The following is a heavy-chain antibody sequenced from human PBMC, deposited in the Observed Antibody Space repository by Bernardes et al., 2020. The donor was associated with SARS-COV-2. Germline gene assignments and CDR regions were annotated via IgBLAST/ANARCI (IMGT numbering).Heavy chain of an antibody. CDR2: IYHSGST. D-gene: IGHD3-3*01. CDR1: GGSISSSNW. J-gene: IGHJ4*02. CDR3: ARAAYDFWSGHFDY. Sequence: SETLSLTCAVSGGSISSSNWWSWVRQPPGKGLEWIGEIYHSGSTNYNPSLKSRLTISVDKSKNQFSLKLSSVTAAVTAVYYCARAAYDFWSGHFDYWGQGTLVTVSS. V-gene: IGHV4-4*02.